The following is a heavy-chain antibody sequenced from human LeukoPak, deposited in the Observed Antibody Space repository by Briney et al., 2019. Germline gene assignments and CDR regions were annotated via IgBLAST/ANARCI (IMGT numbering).Heavy chain of an antibody. CDR3: AGGVPAVNTVYYLDV. CDR2: ISVPSRYI. CDR1: GFTFSSYT. Sequence: GGSLRLSCAASGFTFSSYTMNWVRQAPGKGPEWVSSISVPSRYIYYADSVRGQFTISRDNAKNSLYLQMHSLGAEDTAVYYCAGGVPAVNTVYYLDVWGNGTTVTVSS. D-gene: IGHD2-2*01. V-gene: IGHV3-21*01. J-gene: IGHJ6*03.